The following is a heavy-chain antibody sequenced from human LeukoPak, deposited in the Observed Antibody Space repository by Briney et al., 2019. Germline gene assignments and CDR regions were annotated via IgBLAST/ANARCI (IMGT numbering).Heavy chain of an antibody. CDR2: ISYDGSNK. J-gene: IGHJ5*02. CDR3: AKDSRRYNWFDP. D-gene: IGHD1-14*01. V-gene: IGHV3-30*04. CDR1: GFTFSSYA. Sequence: PGRSLRLSCAASGFTFSSYAMHWVRQAPGKGLEWVAVISYDGSNKYYADSMKGRFTISRDNSKNTLYLQMNSLRAEDTAVYYCAKDSRRYNWFDPWGQGTLVTVSS.